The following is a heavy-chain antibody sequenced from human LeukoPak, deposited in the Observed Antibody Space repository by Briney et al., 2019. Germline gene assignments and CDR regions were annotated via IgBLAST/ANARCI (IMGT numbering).Heavy chain of an antibody. V-gene: IGHV4-34*01. Sequence: PSETLSLTCGVRGGSFSDYYWSWIRQTPGKGLEWIGDINRSGGTSYNPSFKSRLTISVDTSKNQLSLKLTSVTAADTALYYGARLGLYTSSWYRFYYFDYWGPGTLVTVSS. D-gene: IGHD6-13*01. CDR1: GGSFSDYY. CDR2: INRSGGT. J-gene: IGHJ4*02. CDR3: ARLGLYTSSWYRFYYFDY.